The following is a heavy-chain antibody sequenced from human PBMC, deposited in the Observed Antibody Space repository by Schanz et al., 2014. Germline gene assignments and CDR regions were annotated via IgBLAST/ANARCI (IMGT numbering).Heavy chain of an antibody. CDR3: AKVAPAATYLDS. CDR1: GFTFSTTW. D-gene: IGHD2-2*01. Sequence: EVQLVESGGGLIKPGGSLRLSCLASGFTFSTTWMNWVRQAPGKGLEWVSDISDSGDSTHYADSVKGRFTISRDNAKNSLFLQMNSLSAEDTAVYYCAKVAPAATYLDSWGLGILVTVSS. V-gene: IGHV3-48*03. CDR2: ISDSGDST. J-gene: IGHJ4*02.